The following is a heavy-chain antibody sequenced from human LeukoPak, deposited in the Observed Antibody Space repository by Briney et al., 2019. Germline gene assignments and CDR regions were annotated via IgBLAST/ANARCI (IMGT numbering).Heavy chain of an antibody. CDR2: INSDGDST. J-gene: IGHJ4*02. Sequence: GGSLRPSCSASGFTFSSYAMHWVRQAAGEGLEYVSAINSDGDSTYYADSVKGRFTISRDNSKNTLYLQMSSLRPEDSAVYYCVKTPYSSTWYVGDSWGQGTLVTVSS. V-gene: IGHV3-64D*06. CDR1: GFTFSSYA. D-gene: IGHD2/OR15-2a*01. CDR3: VKTPYSSTWYVGDS.